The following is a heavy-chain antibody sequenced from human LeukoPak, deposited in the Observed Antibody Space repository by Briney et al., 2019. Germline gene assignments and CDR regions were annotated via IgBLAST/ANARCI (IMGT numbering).Heavy chain of an antibody. CDR3: ARIFVYCSGDSCYWGWFDP. CDR1: ADSIHSYY. D-gene: IGHD2-15*01. J-gene: IGHJ5*02. V-gene: IGHV4-4*07. CDR2: LFSNGKP. Sequence: SETLSLTCTVSADSIHSYYWSWIRQPAGKGLEWIGRLFSNGKPNYNPSLQSRVTMSVDRPKNQLFLNLTSVTAADTAVYYCARIFVYCSGDSCYWGWFDPWGQGTLVTVSS.